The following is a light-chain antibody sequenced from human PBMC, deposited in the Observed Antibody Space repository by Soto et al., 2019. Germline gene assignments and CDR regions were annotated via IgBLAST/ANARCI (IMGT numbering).Light chain of an antibody. Sequence: EIVMTQSPATLSVSPGERATLSCRASQSVSSNLAWYQQKPGQAPRLLIYGASTRATGIPARFSGSGSGTEFTLTISSLQSEDFAVYYCQQYNNWPPWTXGQGTKV. CDR3: QQYNNWPPWT. J-gene: IGKJ1*01. CDR1: QSVSSN. CDR2: GAS. V-gene: IGKV3-15*01.